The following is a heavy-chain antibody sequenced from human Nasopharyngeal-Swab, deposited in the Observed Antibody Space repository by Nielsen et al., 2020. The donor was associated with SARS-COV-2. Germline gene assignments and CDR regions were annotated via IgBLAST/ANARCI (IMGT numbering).Heavy chain of an antibody. Sequence: GASLKTSCAASGFTFSSYAMSWVRQAPGKGLEWVSAISGSGGSTYYADSVNGPFTISRDNSKNTLYLQMNSLRAEDTAVYYCAKDRLSSSWYNWFDPWGQGTLVTVSS. V-gene: IGHV3-23*01. J-gene: IGHJ5*02. CDR3: AKDRLSSSWYNWFDP. CDR1: GFTFSSYA. D-gene: IGHD6-13*01. CDR2: ISGSGGST.